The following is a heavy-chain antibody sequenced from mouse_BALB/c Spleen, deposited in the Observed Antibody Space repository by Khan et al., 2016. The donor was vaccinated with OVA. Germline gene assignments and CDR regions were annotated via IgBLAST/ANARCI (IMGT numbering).Heavy chain of an antibody. CDR3: ARDGSRYNYAMDY. J-gene: IGHJ4*01. Sequence: SGPGLVKPSQSLSLTCTVTGYSITSDYAWNWIRQFPGNKLEWMGYISSSGSTNYNPALKSRISITRDTSKNQFFLQLNSVTTEDTATYYCARDGSRYNYAMDYWGQGTSVIVSS. D-gene: IGHD2-3*01. CDR2: ISSSGST. CDR1: GYSITSDYA. V-gene: IGHV3-2*02.